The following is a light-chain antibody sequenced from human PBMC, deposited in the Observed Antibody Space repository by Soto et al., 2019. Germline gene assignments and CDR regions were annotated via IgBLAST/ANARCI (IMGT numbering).Light chain of an antibody. J-gene: IGKJ1*01. CDR1: QGIRND. CDR3: LQDYNYPWT. Sequence: AIQMTQSPSSMSASVGDRVTITCRASQGIRNDLGWYQQKPGKAPKLLIYAASSLQSGVPSRFSGSGAGTDFTLTISSLQPEDFATYYCLQDYNYPWTFGQGNKVEIK. V-gene: IGKV1-6*01. CDR2: AAS.